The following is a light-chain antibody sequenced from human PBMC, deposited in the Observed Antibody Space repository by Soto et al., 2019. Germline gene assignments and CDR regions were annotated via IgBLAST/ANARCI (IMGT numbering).Light chain of an antibody. CDR1: SGDVGAYNY. Sequence: QSVLTQPRSVSGSPGQSVTISCTGTSGDVGAYNYISWYQQHPGKAPKFLIYDVNKRPSGVPDRFFGSKSGNTASLTISGLQPEDEADYYCSSYTSSSIYVFGTGSKLTVL. CDR2: DVN. V-gene: IGLV2-11*01. J-gene: IGLJ1*01. CDR3: SSYTSSSIYV.